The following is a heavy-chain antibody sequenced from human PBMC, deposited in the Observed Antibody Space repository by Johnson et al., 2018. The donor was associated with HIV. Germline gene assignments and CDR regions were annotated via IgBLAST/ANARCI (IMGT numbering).Heavy chain of an antibody. CDR1: GFTFSSYG. Sequence: QVQLVESGGGVVQPGGSLRLSCAASGFTFSSYGMHWVRQAPGKGLEWVALVWYDGGNKYYADSVKGRFTIFRDNSENTLYLQMNSLRAENTAVYFCAKDRTSGGFDAFDLWGQGTMVTVSS. D-gene: IGHD3-10*01. V-gene: IGHV3-33*06. J-gene: IGHJ3*01. CDR3: AKDRTSGGFDAFDL. CDR2: VWYDGGNK.